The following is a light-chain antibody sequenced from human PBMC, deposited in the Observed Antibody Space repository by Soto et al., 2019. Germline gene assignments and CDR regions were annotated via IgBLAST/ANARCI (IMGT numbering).Light chain of an antibody. CDR3: QQYDIWPPYT. Sequence: EVVMTQSPASLSASPGDRVTLSCRASQNIRSILAWYQQRPVQAPRLLIYDASTRATGIPPRFSGGGSGTEFTVTISSLQSEDFAIYYCQQYDIWPPYTFGQGTKVDIK. V-gene: IGKV3-15*01. J-gene: IGKJ2*01. CDR2: DAS. CDR1: QNIRSI.